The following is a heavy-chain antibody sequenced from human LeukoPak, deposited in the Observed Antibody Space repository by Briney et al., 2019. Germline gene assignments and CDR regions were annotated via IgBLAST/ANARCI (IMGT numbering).Heavy chain of an antibody. D-gene: IGHD3-22*01. CDR2: INPNSGGT. Sequence: KPGASVKVSCKASGYTFTGYYMHWVRQAPGQGLEWMGRINPNSGGTNYAQKFQGRVTVTRDTSISTAYMELSRLRSDDTAVYYCARDGQYYYDSSGDDAFDIWGQGTMVTVSS. CDR1: GYTFTGYY. V-gene: IGHV1-2*06. J-gene: IGHJ3*02. CDR3: ARDGQYYYDSSGDDAFDI.